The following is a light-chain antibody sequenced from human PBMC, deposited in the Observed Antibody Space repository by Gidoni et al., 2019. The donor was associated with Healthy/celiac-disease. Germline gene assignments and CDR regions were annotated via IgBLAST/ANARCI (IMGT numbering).Light chain of an antibody. CDR3: QQYDNLWT. V-gene: IGKV1-33*01. CDR2: DAS. J-gene: IGKJ1*01. Sequence: IQMTQSPSSLSASVGDRVTITCQASQDISNYLNWYQQKPGKAHKLLIYDASNLETGVPSRFSGSGSGTDFTFTISSLQPEDIATYYCQQYDNLWTFGQGTKVEIK. CDR1: QDISNY.